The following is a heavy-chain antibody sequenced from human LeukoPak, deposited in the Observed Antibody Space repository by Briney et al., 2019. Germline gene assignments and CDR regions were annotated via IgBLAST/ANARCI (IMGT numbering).Heavy chain of an antibody. V-gene: IGHV4-4*07. Sequence: PSETLSLTCTVSGGSISSYYWSWIRQPAGKGLEWIGRIYTSGSTNYNPSLKSRVTMSVDTSKNQFSLRLSSVTAADTAVYYCAGVIAAAGTFDYWGQGTLVTVSS. D-gene: IGHD6-13*01. J-gene: IGHJ4*02. CDR3: AGVIAAAGTFDY. CDR1: GGSISSYY. CDR2: IYTSGST.